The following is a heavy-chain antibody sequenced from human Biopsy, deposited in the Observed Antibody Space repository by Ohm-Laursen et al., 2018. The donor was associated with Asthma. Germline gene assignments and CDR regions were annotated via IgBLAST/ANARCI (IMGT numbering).Heavy chain of an antibody. Sequence: SPRLSCSASGFSFSIYGMLWVRHAPGKRLHWVAVISFDGTNRNYTSSGKGRFTISRDNTRNTLHLQMKSLRAEDTAVYYCAKDVFPGWELRRGPDYWGQGTLVTVSS. D-gene: IGHD1-26*01. CDR1: GFSFSIYG. CDR3: AKDVFPGWELRRGPDY. V-gene: IGHV3-30*18. J-gene: IGHJ4*02. CDR2: ISFDGTNR.